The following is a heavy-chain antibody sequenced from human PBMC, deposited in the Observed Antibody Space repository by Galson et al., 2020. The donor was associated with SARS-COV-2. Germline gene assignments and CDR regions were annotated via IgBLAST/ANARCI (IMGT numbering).Heavy chain of an antibody. CDR3: ARVGPYDYVWGIYRRYLDY. V-gene: IGHV3-20*04. Sequence: GGSLRLTCAASGFTFDDYGMSWVRQAPGKGLEWVSGINWNGGSTGYADSVKGRFTISRDNAKNSRYLQMNSLRAEDTALYYCARVGPYDYVWGIYRRYLDYCGQGTLVTVSS. CDR1: GFTFDDYG. D-gene: IGHD3-16*02. J-gene: IGHJ4*02. CDR2: INWNGGST.